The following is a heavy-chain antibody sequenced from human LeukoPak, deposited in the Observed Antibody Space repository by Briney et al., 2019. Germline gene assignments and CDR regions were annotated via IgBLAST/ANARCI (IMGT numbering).Heavy chain of an antibody. CDR3: AKDNQDGRGYYYYYYMDV. Sequence: HPGGSLRLSCAASGFTVSSNYMSWVRQAPGKGLEWVAFIRYDGSNKYYADSVKGRFTISRDNSKNTLYLQMNSLRAEDTAVYYCAKDNQDGRGYYYYYYMDVWGKGTTVTVSS. CDR1: GFTVSSNY. V-gene: IGHV3-30*02. J-gene: IGHJ6*03. CDR2: IRYDGSNK. D-gene: IGHD5-24*01.